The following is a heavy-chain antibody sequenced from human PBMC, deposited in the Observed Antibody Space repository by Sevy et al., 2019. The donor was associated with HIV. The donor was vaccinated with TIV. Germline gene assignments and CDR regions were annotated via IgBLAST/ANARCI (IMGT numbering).Heavy chain of an antibody. V-gene: IGHV3-49*03. CDR1: GFTFRDYA. CDR3: ARDYDRRGGKYVSFDP. D-gene: IGHD3-3*01. Sequence: GGSLRLSCTASGFTFRDYAMAWFRQTPGKGLEWVGLIRRKGSGGATDYAASVKGRFPISRDDSRSIAYLEMNSLKTDDTAVYFCARDYDRRGGKYVSFDPWGQGTLVTVSS. J-gene: IGHJ5*02. CDR2: IRRKGSGGAT.